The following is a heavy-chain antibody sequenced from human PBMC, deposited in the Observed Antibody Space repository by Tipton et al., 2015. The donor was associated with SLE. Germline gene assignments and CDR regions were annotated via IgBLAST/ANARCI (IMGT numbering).Heavy chain of an antibody. D-gene: IGHD3-10*01. V-gene: IGHV4-59*12. CDR3: ARETADILWFGGTGSEYNWFDP. Sequence: TLSLTCTVSGGPTSSYYWSWIRQPPGKGLEWLGYIYYNGRTNYNPSLKSRVSISIDTSKNQFSLKVTSVTAADTAVYYCARETADILWFGGTGSEYNWFDPWGQGTLVTVSS. CDR2: IYYNGRT. CDR1: GGPTSSYY. J-gene: IGHJ5*02.